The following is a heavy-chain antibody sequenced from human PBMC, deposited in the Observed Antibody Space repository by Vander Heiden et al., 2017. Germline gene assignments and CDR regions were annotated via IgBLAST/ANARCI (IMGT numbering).Heavy chain of an antibody. D-gene: IGHD6-13*01. V-gene: IGHV3-53*01. CDR2: IYSGGST. CDR3: ARGGGLAAGY. J-gene: IGHJ4*02. Sequence: EVHLVASAGGLIHPGGSLRLSSAASGVTVSNNYRRWVRQAPGKGLEWVSLIYSGGSTYYADSVKGRFTIARDNSKNTVYLQMNSLRADDTAVYYCARGGGLAAGYWGQGTRVTVSS. CDR1: GVTVSNNY.